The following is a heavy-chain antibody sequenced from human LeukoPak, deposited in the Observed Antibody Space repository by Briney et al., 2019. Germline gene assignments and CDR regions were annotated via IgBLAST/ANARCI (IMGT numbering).Heavy chain of an antibody. D-gene: IGHD3-22*01. V-gene: IGHV3-20*01. CDR2: INWNGGST. CDR3: ATHYYDSSGGRRYFDY. J-gene: IGHJ4*02. Sequence: PGVSLRLFCAASGFTFDDYGMSWVREAPGKGLEWVSGINWNGGSTGYADSVKGRFTISRYNAKTTQYLQMNSLRAKNTALYHCATHYYDSSGGRRYFDYWGQGTLVTVSS. CDR1: GFTFDDYG.